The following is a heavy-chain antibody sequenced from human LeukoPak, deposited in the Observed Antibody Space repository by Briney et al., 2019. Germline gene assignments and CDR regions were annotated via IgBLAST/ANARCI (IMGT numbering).Heavy chain of an antibody. CDR3: VCGSGSYHPYYYYYYMDV. D-gene: IGHD3-10*01. CDR2: IKSNSDGGTI. J-gene: IGHJ6*03. V-gene: IGHV3-15*01. Sequence: GGSLRLSCAASGLTLSNAWMNWMRQTPGKGLEWVGLIKSNSDGGTIDYAAPVKGRFTISRDNSKNTLYLQMNSLRAEDTAVYYCVCGSGSYHPYYYYYYMDVWGKGTTVTISS. CDR1: GLTLSNAW.